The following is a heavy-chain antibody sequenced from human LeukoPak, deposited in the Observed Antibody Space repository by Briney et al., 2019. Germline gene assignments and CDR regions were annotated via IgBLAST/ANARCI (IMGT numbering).Heavy chain of an antibody. CDR1: GYSFTSYW. J-gene: IGHJ4*02. CDR3: ARGYCSGGSCSYYPFDY. CDR2: IYPGDSDT. V-gene: IGHV5-51*01. Sequence: GESLKISCKGSGYSFTSYWIGWVRQMPGKGLEWMGIIYPGDSDTRYSPSFQGQVTISADKSISTAYLQRSSLKASDTAMYYCARGYCSGGSCSYYPFDYWGQGTLVTVSS. D-gene: IGHD2-15*01.